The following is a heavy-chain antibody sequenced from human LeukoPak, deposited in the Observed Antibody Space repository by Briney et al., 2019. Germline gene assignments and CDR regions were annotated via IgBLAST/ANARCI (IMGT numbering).Heavy chain of an antibody. V-gene: IGHV4-39*01. CDR2: TYYSGST. CDR1: GGSISSSSDY. CDR3: ARRRWDV. J-gene: IGHJ6*04. Sequence: SETLSLTCTVSGGSISSSSDYWAWIRQPPGKGLEWIGITYYSGSTYYNPSLKSRVTISVDTSKNQFSLKLSSVTAADTAVYYCARRRWDVWGKGTTVTVSS.